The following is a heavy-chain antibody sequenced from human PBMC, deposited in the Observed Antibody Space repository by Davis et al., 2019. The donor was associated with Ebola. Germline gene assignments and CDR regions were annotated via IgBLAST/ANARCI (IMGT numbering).Heavy chain of an antibody. V-gene: IGHV4-61*01. J-gene: IGHJ4*02. Sequence: MPSETLSLTCTVSGGSVSSGSYYWSWIRQPPGKGLEWIGYIYYSGSTNYNPSLKSRVTLSVDTSKNQFSLKLNSATAADTAVYYCASLRQTYDSSGYSQPFDSWGQGSLLTVSS. CDR3: ASLRQTYDSSGYSQPFDS. D-gene: IGHD3-22*01. CDR2: IYYSGST. CDR1: GGSVSSGSYY.